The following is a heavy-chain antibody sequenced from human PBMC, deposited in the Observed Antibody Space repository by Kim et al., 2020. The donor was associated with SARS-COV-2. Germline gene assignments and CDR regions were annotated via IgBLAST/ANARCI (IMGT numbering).Heavy chain of an antibody. D-gene: IGHD2-21*01. V-gene: IGHV3-23*01. CDR1: GFTFSTYG. CDR3: AESPYSVPGHFDS. Sequence: GGSLRLSCATSGFTFSTYGMSWVRQAPGKGLEWVSGISRSGADTYYADALEGRFTISSYNSKNTLYLEINGLSAEDTAVYYCAESPYSVPGHFDSRGPGALVNVTS. CDR2: ISRSGADT. J-gene: IGHJ4*01.